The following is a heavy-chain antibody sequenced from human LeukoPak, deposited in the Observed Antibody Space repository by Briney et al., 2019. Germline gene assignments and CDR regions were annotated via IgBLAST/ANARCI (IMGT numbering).Heavy chain of an antibody. CDR3: ARLRATSGYDLYH. CDR1: GYSFTNYW. D-gene: IGHD5-12*01. V-gene: IGHV5-51*01. CDR2: IYPADSDT. J-gene: IGHJ5*02. Sequence: GESLKISCQASGYSFTNYWIGWVRQMPGKGLEWMGIIYPADSDTRYSPSFQGQVTISADRFINTAYLQWNSLKASDTAIYYCARLRATSGYDLYHWGQGALVTVSS.